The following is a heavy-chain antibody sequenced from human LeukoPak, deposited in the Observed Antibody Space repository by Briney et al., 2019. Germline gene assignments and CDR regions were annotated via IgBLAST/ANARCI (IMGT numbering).Heavy chain of an antibody. V-gene: IGHV4-30-2*01. D-gene: IGHD3-3*01. CDR3: ARDATTDFGDWFDP. CDR2: ISQSGDS. J-gene: IGHJ5*02. Sequence: SETLSLTCKVSGDSISSSTCNWSWIRQPPGKGLEWIGYISQSGDSYFTPSLKSRATISVDRSKNHFSLTLMSVTAADTAVYYCARDATTDFGDWFDPWGQGALVTVSS. CDR1: GDSISSSTCN.